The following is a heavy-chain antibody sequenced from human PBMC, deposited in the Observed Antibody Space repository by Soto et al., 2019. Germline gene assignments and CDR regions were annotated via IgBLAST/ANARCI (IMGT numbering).Heavy chain of an antibody. V-gene: IGHV4-59*01. CDR3: AGMGVVGATTFDY. D-gene: IGHD1-26*01. CDR2: IYYSGST. J-gene: IGHJ4*02. CDR1: GGSISSYY. Sequence: SETRSLTCTLSGGSISSYYWSWIRQPPGKGLEWIGYIYYSGSTNYNPSLKSRVTISVDTSKNQFSLKLSSVTAADTALYYCAGMGVVGATTFDYWGQGTLVTVS.